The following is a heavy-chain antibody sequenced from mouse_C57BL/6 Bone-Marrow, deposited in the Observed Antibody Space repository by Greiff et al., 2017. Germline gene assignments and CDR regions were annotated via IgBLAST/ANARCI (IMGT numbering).Heavy chain of an antibody. CDR2: IWSGGST. V-gene: IGHV2-2*01. Sequence: QVQLKESGPGLVQPSQRLSITCTVSGFSLTSYGVHWVRQSPGKGLEWLGVIWSGGSTDYNAAFIYRLGISKDNSKSQVFFKMNSLQADDTAIYYCARKRGSGWYFDGWGTGTTVTVSS. CDR1: GFSLTSYG. J-gene: IGHJ1*03. CDR3: ARKRGSGWYFDG. D-gene: IGHD1-3*01.